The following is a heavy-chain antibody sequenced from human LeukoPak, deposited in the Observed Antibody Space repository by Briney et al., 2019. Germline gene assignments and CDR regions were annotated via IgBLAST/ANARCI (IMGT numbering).Heavy chain of an antibody. CDR1: GGSISSYY. CDR3: AREMPGDAFDL. CDR2: IYYSGST. J-gene: IGHJ3*01. V-gene: IGHV4-59*01. D-gene: IGHD2-2*01. Sequence: SETLSLTCTVSGGSISSYYWSWIRQPPGKGLEWIGYIYYSGSTNYNPSLKSRVTISVDTSKNQFSLKLSSVTAADTAVYYCAREMPGDAFDLWGQGTMVTVSS.